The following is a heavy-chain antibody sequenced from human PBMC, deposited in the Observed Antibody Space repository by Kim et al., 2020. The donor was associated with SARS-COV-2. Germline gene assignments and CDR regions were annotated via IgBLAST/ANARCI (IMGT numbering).Heavy chain of an antibody. Sequence: SETLSLTCAVYGGSFSGYYWSWIRQPPGKGLEWIGEINHSGSTNYNPSLKSRVTISVDTSKNQFSLKLSSVTAADTAVYYCARGRMVWYSSSFAKVGPFDYWGQGTLVTVSS. CDR1: GGSFSGYY. D-gene: IGHD6-6*01. V-gene: IGHV4-34*01. CDR3: ARGRMVWYSSSFAKVGPFDY. J-gene: IGHJ4*02. CDR2: INHSGST.